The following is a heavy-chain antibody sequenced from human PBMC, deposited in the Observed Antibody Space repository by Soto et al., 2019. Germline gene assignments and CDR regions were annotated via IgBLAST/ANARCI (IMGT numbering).Heavy chain of an antibody. V-gene: IGHV4-59*01. CDR1: GGSMTDYY. CDR2: IYYSGYT. CDR3: ARDSGVAAAIDY. J-gene: IGHJ4*01. D-gene: IGHD6-13*01. Sequence: PSETLSLTCTVAGGSMTDYYWSWIRQPPGKGLEWIGYIYYSGYTSYNPSLKSRVTMSVDTSKNQFSLHLSSVTAVDTAVYYCARDSGVAAAIDYWGHGTLVTVSS.